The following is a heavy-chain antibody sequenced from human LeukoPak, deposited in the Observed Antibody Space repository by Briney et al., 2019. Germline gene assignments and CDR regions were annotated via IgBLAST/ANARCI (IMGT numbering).Heavy chain of an antibody. D-gene: IGHD6-6*01. CDR2: IIPIFGTA. V-gene: IGHV1-69*13. CDR3: ARAGEYSSPPGDFDY. Sequence: GASVKVSCKASGSTFSSYAISWVRQAPGQGLEWMGGIIPIFGTANYAQKFQGRVTITADESTSTAYMELSSLRSEDTAVYYCARAGEYSSPPGDFDYWGQGTLVTVS. CDR1: GSTFSSYA. J-gene: IGHJ4*02.